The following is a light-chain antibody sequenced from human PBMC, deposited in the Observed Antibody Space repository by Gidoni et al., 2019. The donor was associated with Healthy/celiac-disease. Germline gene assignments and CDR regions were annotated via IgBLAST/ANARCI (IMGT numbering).Light chain of an antibody. CDR3: QQRSNWPLT. CDR2: DAS. V-gene: IGKV3-11*01. Sequence: EIGLTQSPATLSLSPGERATLSCRASQSVSSFLAWYQQKPGQAPRLLISDASNRASGIPARFSGSGSGTDFTLTISSLEPEDFAVYFCQQRSNWPLTFGGGTKVEIK. CDR1: QSVSSF. J-gene: IGKJ4*01.